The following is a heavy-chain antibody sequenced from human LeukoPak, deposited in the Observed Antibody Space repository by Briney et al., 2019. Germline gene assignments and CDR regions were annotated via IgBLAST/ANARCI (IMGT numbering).Heavy chain of an antibody. J-gene: IGHJ6*02. V-gene: IGHV3-53*01. Sequence: GGSLRLSCAASGFIVSDNYMSWVRQAPGTGLEWVSVIYSGGSTSYADSVKGRFTISRDNSKNTLYLQMNSLRAEDTAVYYCARDRGPYGLDVWGQGTTVTVSS. CDR2: IYSGGST. D-gene: IGHD5-24*01. CDR1: GFIVSDNY. CDR3: ARDRGPYGLDV.